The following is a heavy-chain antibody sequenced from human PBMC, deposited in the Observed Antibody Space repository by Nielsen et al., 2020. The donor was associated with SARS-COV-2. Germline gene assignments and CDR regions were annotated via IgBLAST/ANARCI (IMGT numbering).Heavy chain of an antibody. CDR3: ARVIRYSDGRYYFDY. D-gene: IGHD3-9*01. CDR1: GYTFTSYD. CDR2: MNPNSGNT. J-gene: IGHJ4*02. V-gene: IGHV1-8*01. Sequence: ASVKVSCKASGYTFTSYDINWVRQATGQGLEWMGWMNPNSGNTGYAQKFQGRVTMTRNTSISTAYMELSSLRSDDTAVYYCARVIRYSDGRYYFDYWGQGTLVTVSS.